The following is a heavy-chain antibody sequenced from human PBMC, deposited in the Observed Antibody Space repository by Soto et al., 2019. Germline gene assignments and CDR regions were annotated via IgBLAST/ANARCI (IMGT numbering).Heavy chain of an antibody. CDR1: GESFSGYY. Sequence: QVQLQQWGAGLLKPSETLSLTCAVYGESFSGYYWTWIRQPPGKGLEWIGEINHSGSTNYNTSLKSRVTISVDTSQNQFSLKLSSVTAADTAVYYCARDRRSYSDYFDYWGQGTLVTVSS. CDR2: INHSGST. D-gene: IGHD1-26*01. J-gene: IGHJ4*02. V-gene: IGHV4-34*01. CDR3: ARDRRSYSDYFDY.